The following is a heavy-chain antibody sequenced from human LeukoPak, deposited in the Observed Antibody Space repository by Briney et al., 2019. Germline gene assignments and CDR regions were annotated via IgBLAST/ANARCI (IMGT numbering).Heavy chain of an antibody. J-gene: IGHJ3*02. CDR1: GGSFSGYY. CDR3: ARGGRGSYFGAFDI. Sequence: PSETLSLTCAVNGGSFSGYYWTWIRQPPGKGLEWIGEINDRGSTNYNPSLKSRVTISVDRSKNHFSLKLSSVTAADTAVYYCARGGRGSYFGAFDIWGQGTMVTVSS. D-gene: IGHD1-26*01. CDR2: INDRGST. V-gene: IGHV4-34*01.